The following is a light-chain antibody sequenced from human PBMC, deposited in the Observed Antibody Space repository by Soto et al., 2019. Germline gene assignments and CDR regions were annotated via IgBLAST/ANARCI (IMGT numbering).Light chain of an antibody. V-gene: IGKV1-5*01. Sequence: IQVSQSASTLSASVGDRVTITCRASQSISSWLAWYQQKPGKAPKVLIYDASSLESGVPSRFSGGGSGTEFTLTISSLQPDDFATYHCQQYSSYLWTFGQGTKV. CDR2: DAS. J-gene: IGKJ1*01. CDR3: QQYSSYLWT. CDR1: QSISSW.